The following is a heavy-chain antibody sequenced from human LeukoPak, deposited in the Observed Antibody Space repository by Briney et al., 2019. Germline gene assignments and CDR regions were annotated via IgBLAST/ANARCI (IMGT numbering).Heavy chain of an antibody. CDR3: ARRRDSGSLQHFDY. D-gene: IGHD1-26*01. CDR1: GFTFSTYN. Sequence: PGGSLRLSCEASGFTFSTYNMNWVRQAPGKGLEWVSYISSSGSIIYYADSVKGRFTISRDNAKNSLYLQMNSLRAEDTAVYYCARRRDSGSLQHFDYWGQGTLVTVSS. CDR2: ISSSGSII. V-gene: IGHV3-48*04. J-gene: IGHJ4*02.